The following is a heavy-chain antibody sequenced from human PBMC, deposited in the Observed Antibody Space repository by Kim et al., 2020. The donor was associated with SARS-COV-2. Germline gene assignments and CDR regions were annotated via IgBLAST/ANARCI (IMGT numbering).Heavy chain of an antibody. Sequence: SLKSRVTMSVDTSKNQFSLKLSSVTAADTAVYYCARGQNYYDSRGGAFDIWGQGTMVTVSS. CDR3: ARGQNYYDSRGGAFDI. V-gene: IGHV4-4*07. D-gene: IGHD3-22*01. J-gene: IGHJ3*02.